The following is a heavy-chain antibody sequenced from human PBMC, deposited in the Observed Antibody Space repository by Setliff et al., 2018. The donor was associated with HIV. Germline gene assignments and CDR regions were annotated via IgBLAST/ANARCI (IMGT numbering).Heavy chain of an antibody. Sequence: PSETLSLTCTVSGGSISSRNFYWGWIRQPPGKGLEWIGSIAYTGSGYYNSSLKSRVTISVGTSRNECSLKLTSVTAADTAVYYCAREVRWGLPQGFDHWGQGSQVTVSS. V-gene: IGHV4-39*07. D-gene: IGHD3-16*01. CDR2: IAYTGSG. CDR3: AREVRWGLPQGFDH. J-gene: IGHJ4*02. CDR1: GGSISSRNFY.